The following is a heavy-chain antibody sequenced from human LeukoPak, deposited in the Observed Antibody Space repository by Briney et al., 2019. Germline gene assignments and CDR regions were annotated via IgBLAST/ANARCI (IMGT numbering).Heavy chain of an antibody. D-gene: IGHD2-2*01. CDR3: AKEYQLRGMDV. CDR1: GFTFSSYW. V-gene: IGHV3-7*03. CDR2: INQDGSEK. Sequence: GGSLRISCAASGFTFSSYWMSWVRQAPGKGLEWVANINQDGSEKYYVDSVKGRFTISRDNAKNSVYLQMNSLRVEDTAVYYCAKEYQLRGMDVWGQGTTVIVSS. J-gene: IGHJ6*02.